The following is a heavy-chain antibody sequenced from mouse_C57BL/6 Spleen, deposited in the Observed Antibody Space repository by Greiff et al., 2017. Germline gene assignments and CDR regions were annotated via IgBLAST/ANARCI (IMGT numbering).Heavy chain of an antibody. CDR2: IYPGNSDT. J-gene: IGHJ2*01. Sequence: EVQLQQSGTVLARPGASVKMSCKTSGYTFTSYWMHWVKQRPGQGLEWIGAIYPGNSDTSYNQKFKGKAKLTAVTSARTAYMELSSLTNEDSADYYCTRGTTVVLDYWGQGTTLTVSS. CDR1: GYTFTSYW. CDR3: TRGTTVVLDY. D-gene: IGHD1-1*01. V-gene: IGHV1-5*01.